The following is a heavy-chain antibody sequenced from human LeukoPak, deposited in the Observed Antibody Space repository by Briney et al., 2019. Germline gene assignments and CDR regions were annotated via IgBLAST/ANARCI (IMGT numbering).Heavy chain of an antibody. V-gene: IGHV4-39*01. Sequence: PSETLSFTCTVSGGSVSSSFYYWGWIRQPPGKGLEWIGSLYYSGSTHYNPSLKSRVTMSVDTSKNQFSLKLSPVTAADTAVYFCASAATFSVDYWGQGTLVTVSS. CDR3: ASAATFSVDY. J-gene: IGHJ4*02. CDR1: GGSVSSSFYY. CDR2: LYYSGST. D-gene: IGHD2-15*01.